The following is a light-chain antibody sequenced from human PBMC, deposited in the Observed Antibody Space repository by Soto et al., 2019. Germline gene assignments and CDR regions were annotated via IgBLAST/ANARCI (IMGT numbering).Light chain of an antibody. J-gene: IGKJ5*01. Sequence: DIQVTQSTSTLSASVGDRVTITCGASQSIGTWLAWYQQKPGKAPKLLIFDASTLESGVPSRFSGSGSGTDFTLTISSLQPDDFATYYCQQSYSTPTFGQGTRLEI. CDR2: DAS. CDR3: QQSYSTPT. V-gene: IGKV1-5*01. CDR1: QSIGTW.